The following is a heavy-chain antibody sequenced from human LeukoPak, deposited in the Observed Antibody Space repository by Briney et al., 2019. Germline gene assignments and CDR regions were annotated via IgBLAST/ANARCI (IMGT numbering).Heavy chain of an antibody. D-gene: IGHD3-22*01. CDR3: VRDRAHYYDSSGYHGAFDI. Sequence: SETLSLTCTVSGGSISSSSYYWGWIRQPPGKALEWIGNVVYSGSTYYNASLKSRVTISKDTSKNHFSLRLSSVTAADTAVYYCVRDRAHYYDSSGYHGAFDIWGQGTMVTVSS. CDR1: GGSISSSSYY. V-gene: IGHV4-39*07. CDR2: VVYSGST. J-gene: IGHJ3*02.